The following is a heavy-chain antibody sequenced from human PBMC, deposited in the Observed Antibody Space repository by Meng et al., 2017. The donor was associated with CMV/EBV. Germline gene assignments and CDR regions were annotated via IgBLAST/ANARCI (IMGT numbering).Heavy chain of an antibody. J-gene: IGHJ5*02. Sequence: QVQLKQWGAGLLKPSETLSLPCAVYGGSFSGYYWCWIRQPPGKGLEWIGEINHSGSTNYNPSLKSRVTISVDTSKNQFSLKLSSVTAADTAVYYCARGGNWFDPWGQGTLVTVSS. CDR1: GGSFSGYY. V-gene: IGHV4-34*01. CDR3: ARGGNWFDP. CDR2: INHSGST.